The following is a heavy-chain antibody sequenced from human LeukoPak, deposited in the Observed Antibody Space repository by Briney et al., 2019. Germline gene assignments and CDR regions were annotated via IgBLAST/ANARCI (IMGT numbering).Heavy chain of an antibody. CDR2: IYPRGSP. Sequence: SETLSLTCTVSGDSISNYYWSWIRQPAGKGLEWIGRIYPRGSPIYNPSLKSRVTMSLDTSKNQFSLKLKSMTAADTAVYFCARDQHSGLVGPQAEFYFDSWGQGTLVTVSS. V-gene: IGHV4-4*07. D-gene: IGHD3-22*01. CDR1: GDSISNYY. CDR3: ARDQHSGLVGPQAEFYFDS. J-gene: IGHJ4*02.